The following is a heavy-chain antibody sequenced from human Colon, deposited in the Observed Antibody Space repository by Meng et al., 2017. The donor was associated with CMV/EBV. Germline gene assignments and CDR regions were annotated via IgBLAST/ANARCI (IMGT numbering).Heavy chain of an antibody. V-gene: IGHV3-30-3*01. CDR2: ISYDGSNA. Sequence: SCAASGFVFNPYALHWVRQAPGKGLGWVALISYDGSNAYYEDSVKGRFTISRDDSKNMFFLQMNSLRPDDTAVYYCARERTGYYIAAWGQGTLVTVSS. J-gene: IGHJ5*02. CDR1: GFVFNPYA. D-gene: IGHD3/OR15-3a*01. CDR3: ARERTGYYIAA.